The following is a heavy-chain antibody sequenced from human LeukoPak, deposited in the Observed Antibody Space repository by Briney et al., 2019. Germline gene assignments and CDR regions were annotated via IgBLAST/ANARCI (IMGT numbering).Heavy chain of an antibody. Sequence: AASVKVSCKACGGTFSSYAISLVRQAPGQGLEWMGRIIPILGIANYAQKFQGRVTITADKSTSTAYMELSSLRSEDTAVYYCARGDRYYDSSGYLPYYYGMDVWGQGTTVTVSS. CDR3: ARGDRYYDSSGYLPYYYGMDV. V-gene: IGHV1-69*04. D-gene: IGHD3-22*01. CDR2: IIPILGIA. CDR1: GGTFSSYA. J-gene: IGHJ6*02.